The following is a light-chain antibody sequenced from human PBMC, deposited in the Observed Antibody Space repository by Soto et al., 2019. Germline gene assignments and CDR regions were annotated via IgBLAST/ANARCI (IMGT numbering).Light chain of an antibody. CDR3: QKYNSATQVT. CDR2: AAS. J-gene: IGKJ5*01. V-gene: IGKV1-27*01. Sequence: DIQMTQSPSSLSASVGDRVTITCRASQCISNYLAWYQQKPGKVPKLLIYAASTLQSGVPSRFSGSGSGTDFTLTISRLQPEDVATHYCQKYNSATQVTLGQGTRLEIK. CDR1: QCISNY.